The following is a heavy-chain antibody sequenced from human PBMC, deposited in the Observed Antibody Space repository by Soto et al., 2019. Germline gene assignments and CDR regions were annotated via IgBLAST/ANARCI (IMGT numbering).Heavy chain of an antibody. J-gene: IGHJ4*02. CDR3: ASGYCDHFFDF. CDR2: ISAKNGNK. D-gene: IGHD3-22*01. Sequence: QVHLVQSGGEVKKPGASVIVSCTTSGYNLSTYTINWVRQAPGNGLEWIGWISAKNGNKDYPRKFQGRVTVTMDTSTNTSYMEVRNLRADDTAVYYCASGYCDHFFDFWGQGTLVTVSS. V-gene: IGHV1-18*04. CDR1: GYNLSTYT.